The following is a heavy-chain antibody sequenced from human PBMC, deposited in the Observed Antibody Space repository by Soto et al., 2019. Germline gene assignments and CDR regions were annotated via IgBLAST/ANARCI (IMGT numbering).Heavy chain of an antibody. J-gene: IGHJ3*01. CDR2: ISANGAST. Sequence: GGSLRLSCLASGFSFRNYAMHWVRQAPGKGLECVSAISANGASTNYVDSVKDRFIISRDDSKKTLYLQMSSLKTDDTAVFYCVKAESGSFYSGSAFDVWGQGTMVTVSS. CDR3: VKAESGSFYSGSAFDV. V-gene: IGHV3-64D*08. CDR1: GFSFRNYA. D-gene: IGHD3-10*01.